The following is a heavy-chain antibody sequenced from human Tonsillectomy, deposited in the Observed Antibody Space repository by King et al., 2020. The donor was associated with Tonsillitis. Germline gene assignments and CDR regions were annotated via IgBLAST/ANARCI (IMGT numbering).Heavy chain of an antibody. Sequence: VQLVESGGGLVQPGGSLRLSCAASGFTFSSYALSWVRQAPGKGLEWVSGISDSGGSTYYADSVKGRFTISRDNSKNTLYLQMNSLRAEDTAVYYCAKASSHGYYSYWFDPWGQGTLVTVSS. D-gene: IGHD3-22*01. CDR3: AKASSHGYYSYWFDP. CDR1: GFTFSSYA. J-gene: IGHJ5*02. V-gene: IGHV3-23*04. CDR2: ISDSGGST.